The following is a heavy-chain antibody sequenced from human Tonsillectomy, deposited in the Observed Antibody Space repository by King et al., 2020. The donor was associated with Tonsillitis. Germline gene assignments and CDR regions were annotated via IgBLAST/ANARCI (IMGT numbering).Heavy chain of an antibody. V-gene: IGHV3-30*03. CDR1: GFTFSSYG. D-gene: IGHD3-3*01. Sequence: QLVQSGGGVVQPGRSLRLSCAASGFTFSSYGIHWVRQAPGKGLEWVAVISFDGNNKYYAESVKGRFTISRDNSKDTLYLQMNSLTAEDTAVYFCARFGDYDLWNGPELGGYYYHYGMDLWGQGTTVIVSS. J-gene: IGHJ6*02. CDR3: ARFGDYDLWNGPELGGYYYHYGMDL. CDR2: ISFDGNNK.